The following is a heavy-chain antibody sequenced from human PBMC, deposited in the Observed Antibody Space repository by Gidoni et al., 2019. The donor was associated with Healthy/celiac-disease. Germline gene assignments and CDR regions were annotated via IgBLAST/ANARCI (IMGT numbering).Heavy chain of an antibody. CDR3: AREDDYGDHGAFDI. V-gene: IGHV3-21*01. J-gene: IGHJ3*02. D-gene: IGHD4-17*01. CDR2: ISSSSSYI. CDR1: GFTFSSYS. Sequence: EVQLVESGGGLVKPGGSLRLSCAASGFTFSSYSMNWVRQAPGKGLEWVSYISSSSSYIYYADSVKGRFTISRDNAKNSLYLQMNSLRAEDTAVYYCAREDDYGDHGAFDIWGQGTMVTVSS.